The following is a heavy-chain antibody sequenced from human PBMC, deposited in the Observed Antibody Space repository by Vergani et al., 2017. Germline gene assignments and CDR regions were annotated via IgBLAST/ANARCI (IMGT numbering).Heavy chain of an antibody. D-gene: IGHD1-26*01. CDR2: IKSKTDGGTT. CDR3: ARAGHRWVGATELGFDP. V-gene: IGHV3-15*01. CDR1: GFTFSNAW. Sequence: EVQLLESGGGLVQPGGSLRLSCAASGFTFSNAWMSWVRQAPGKGLEWVGRIKSKTDGGTTDYAAPVKGRFTISRDDSKNTLYLQMNSLKTEDTAVYYCARAGHRWVGATELGFDPWGQGTLVTVSS. J-gene: IGHJ5*02.